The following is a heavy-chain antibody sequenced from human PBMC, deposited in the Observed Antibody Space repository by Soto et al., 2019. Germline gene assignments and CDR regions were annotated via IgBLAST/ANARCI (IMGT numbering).Heavy chain of an antibody. Sequence: PGGSLRLSCAASGFTFSSYAMSWVRQAPGKGLEWVSAISGSGGSTYYADSVKGRFTISRDNSKNTLYLQMNSLRAEDTAVYYCAKGGSYSSSSGNYYYMDVWGKGTTVTVSS. J-gene: IGHJ6*03. CDR3: AKGGSYSSSSGNYYYMDV. CDR1: GFTFSSYA. D-gene: IGHD6-6*01. CDR2: ISGSGGST. V-gene: IGHV3-23*01.